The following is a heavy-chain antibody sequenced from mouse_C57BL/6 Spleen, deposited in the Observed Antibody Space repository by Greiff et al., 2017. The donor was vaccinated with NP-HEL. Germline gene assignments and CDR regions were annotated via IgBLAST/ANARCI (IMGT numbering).Heavy chain of an antibody. CDR2: IYWADDK. CDR3: ARSYDDYDTFAY. Sequence: VTLKVSGPWIFQSSQTLSLTFSFSGFSLSTSVMGVSWIRPPSGTGLEWLAHIYWADDKRYNPSLKSRLTISKHTSRNQAFLKITSVDTAETGTYYCARSYDDYDTFAYWGQGTLVTVSA. V-gene: IGHV8-12*01. D-gene: IGHD2-4*01. CDR1: GFSLSTSVMG. J-gene: IGHJ3*01.